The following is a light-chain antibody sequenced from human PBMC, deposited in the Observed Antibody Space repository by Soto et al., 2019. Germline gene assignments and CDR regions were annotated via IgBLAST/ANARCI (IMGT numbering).Light chain of an antibody. V-gene: IGKV1-9*01. CDR2: AAS. J-gene: IGKJ5*01. Sequence: DIQMTQSPSSLSASVGDRVTVTCRASQGISNYLAWYQQKPGKVPKLVIYAASTLQSGVPSRLRGSGSGTDFTLTISSMQTEEFATYDCQQLNSYPRTFGQGTRLEIK. CDR1: QGISNY. CDR3: QQLNSYPRT.